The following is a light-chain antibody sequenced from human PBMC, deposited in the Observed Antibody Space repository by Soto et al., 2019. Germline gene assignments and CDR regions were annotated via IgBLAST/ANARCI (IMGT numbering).Light chain of an antibody. J-gene: IGKJ1*01. CDR1: QSISNR. V-gene: IGKV1-5*01. Sequence: DIQMTQSPSTLSASVGYRVTITCLASQSISNRLAWYQQKPGKAPKVVIYDASSLESGVPSRFSGSGSGTEFILTINSLQPDDFATYYCQQYGGMWAFGQGTKVDIK. CDR3: QQYGGMWA. CDR2: DAS.